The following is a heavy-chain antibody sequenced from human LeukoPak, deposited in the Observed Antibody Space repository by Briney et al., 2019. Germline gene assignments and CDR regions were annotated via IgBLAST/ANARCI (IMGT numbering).Heavy chain of an antibody. CDR2: IYHSGST. J-gene: IGHJ4*02. CDR3: ARMSRRLFDY. Sequence: SETLSLTCAVSGYSISSGYYWGWIRQPPGKGLEWIGSIYHSGSTYYTPSLKSRVTISVDKSKNQFSLKLNSVIAADTAVYYCARMSRRLFDYWGQGTLVTVSS. CDR1: GYSISSGYY. D-gene: IGHD6-25*01. V-gene: IGHV4-38-2*01.